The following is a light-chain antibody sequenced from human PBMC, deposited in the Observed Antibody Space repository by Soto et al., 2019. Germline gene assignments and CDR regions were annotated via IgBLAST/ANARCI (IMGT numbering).Light chain of an antibody. CDR1: SSDLGGYNS. CDR2: EVS. CDR3: SSFTSSSTLVV. V-gene: IGLV2-14*01. Sequence: QSALTQPASVSGSPGQSITISCTGTSSDLGGYNSVSWYQQHPGKAPKLMIFEVSHRPSGVSNRFSGSKSGNTASLTISGLQAEDEADYYCSSFTSSSTLVVFGGGIKLTVL. J-gene: IGLJ2*01.